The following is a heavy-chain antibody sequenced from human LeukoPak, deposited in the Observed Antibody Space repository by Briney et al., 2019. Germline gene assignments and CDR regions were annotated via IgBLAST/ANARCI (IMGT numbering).Heavy chain of an antibody. CDR2: IIPIFGTA. Sequence: ASVKVSCKASGGTFSSYAISWVRQAPGQGLEWMGGIIPIFGTANYAQKFQGRVTITADESTSTAYMELSSLRSEDTAVYYCARVPNERITIFGVVLGGHYYYYGMGVWGQGTTVTVSS. J-gene: IGHJ6*02. D-gene: IGHD3-3*01. CDR3: ARVPNERITIFGVVLGGHYYYYGMGV. V-gene: IGHV1-69*13. CDR1: GGTFSSYA.